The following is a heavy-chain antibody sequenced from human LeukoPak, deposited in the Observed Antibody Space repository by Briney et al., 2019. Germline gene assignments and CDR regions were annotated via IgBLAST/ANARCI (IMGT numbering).Heavy chain of an antibody. J-gene: IGHJ4*02. CDR2: IRYDGSNK. V-gene: IGHV3-30*02. CDR3: AKAEEFSSGWYLVYYFDY. Sequence: GGSLRLSCVVSGFTFSSYGMNWVRQAPGKGLEWVAFIRYDGSNKYYTDSVKGRFTISRDNSNNTLDLQMNSLRAEDTAVYYCAKAEEFSSGWYLVYYFDYWGQGTLVTVSS. D-gene: IGHD6-19*01. CDR1: GFTFSSYG.